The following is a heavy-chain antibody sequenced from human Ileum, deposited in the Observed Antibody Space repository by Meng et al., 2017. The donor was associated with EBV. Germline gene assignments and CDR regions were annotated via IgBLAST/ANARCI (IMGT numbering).Heavy chain of an antibody. CDR2: IYYSGRT. J-gene: IGHJ5*02. CDR3: ARPIAAAGWFDP. D-gene: IGHD6-13*01. V-gene: IGHV4-39*01. CDR1: GGPINSSSYY. Sequence: QRQLQGPGPGLVKPSETLSLTCTVSGGPINSSSYYWGWIRQPPGKGLEWIGSIYYSGRTYYNPSLKSRVTISVDTSKNQFSLKLSSVTAADTAVYYCARPIAAAGWFDPWGQGTLVTVSS.